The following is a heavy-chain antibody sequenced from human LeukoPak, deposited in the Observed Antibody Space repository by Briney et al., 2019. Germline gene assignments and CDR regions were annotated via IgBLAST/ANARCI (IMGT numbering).Heavy chain of an antibody. J-gene: IGHJ4*02. CDR1: GGTFSSYS. CDR3: ARGSGHDSSGYLVDY. Sequence: SVQVSCKASGGTFSSYSITWLRQAPGQGLEWMGRIIPIFGIANYAQKFQGRVTIIADKSTSTAYMELSSLRSEDTAVYYCARGSGHDSSGYLVDYWGQGTLVTVSS. CDR2: IIPIFGIA. V-gene: IGHV1-69*02. D-gene: IGHD3-22*01.